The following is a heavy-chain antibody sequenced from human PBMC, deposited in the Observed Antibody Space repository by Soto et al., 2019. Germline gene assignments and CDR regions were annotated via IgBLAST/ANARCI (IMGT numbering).Heavy chain of an antibody. CDR2: IWYDGSNK. J-gene: IGHJ2*01. Sequence: QVQLVESGGGVVQPGRSLRLSCAASGFTFSSYGMHWVRQAPGKGLEWVAVIWYDGSNKYYADSVKGRFTISRDNSKNTLYLQMNSLRAEDTGVYYCARDSRGYFDLWGRGTLVTVSS. CDR3: ARDSRGYFDL. CDR1: GFTFSSYG. V-gene: IGHV3-33*01.